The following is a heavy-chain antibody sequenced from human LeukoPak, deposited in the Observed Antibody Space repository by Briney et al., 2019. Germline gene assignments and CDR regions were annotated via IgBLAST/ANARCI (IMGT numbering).Heavy chain of an antibody. CDR2: ISSSGSTM. CDR1: GFTFSGYY. D-gene: IGHD3-22*01. J-gene: IGHJ4*02. Sequence: AGGSLRLSCAASGFTFSGYYMSWIRQAPGKGLEWGSYISSSGSTMYYPDSVKGRFTISRDNAKNSLFLQMNSLRAEDTAVYFCARTRKDYYDNSGLFDSWGQGTLVTVSS. V-gene: IGHV3-11*01. CDR3: ARTRKDYYDNSGLFDS.